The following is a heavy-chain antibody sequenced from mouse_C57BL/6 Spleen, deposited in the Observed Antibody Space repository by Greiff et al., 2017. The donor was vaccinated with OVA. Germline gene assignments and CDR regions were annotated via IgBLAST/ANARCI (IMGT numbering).Heavy chain of an antibody. Sequence: EVQLVESGPELVKPGASVKISCKASGYSFTGYYMNWVKQSPEKSLEWIGEINPSTGGTTYNQKFKAKATLTVDKSSSTAYMQLKSLTSEDSAVXYCARNYYDGSSLFAYWGQGTLVTVSA. CDR1: GYSFTGYY. CDR2: INPSTGGT. D-gene: IGHD1-1*01. J-gene: IGHJ3*01. CDR3: ARNYYDGSSLFAY. V-gene: IGHV1-42*01.